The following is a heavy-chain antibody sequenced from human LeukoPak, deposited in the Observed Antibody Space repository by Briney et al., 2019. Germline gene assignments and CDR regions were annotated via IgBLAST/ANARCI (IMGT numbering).Heavy chain of an antibody. J-gene: IGHJ3*02. V-gene: IGHV4-59*01. CDR3: ARVTLWFGESKRGAFDI. Sequence: SETLYLTCTVSGGSISSYYWSWIRQPPGKGLEWIGYIYYSGGTNYNPSLKSRVTISVDTSKNQFSLKLSSVTAADTAVYYCARVTLWFGESKRGAFDIWGQGTMVTVSS. D-gene: IGHD3-10*01. CDR1: GGSISSYY. CDR2: IYYSGGT.